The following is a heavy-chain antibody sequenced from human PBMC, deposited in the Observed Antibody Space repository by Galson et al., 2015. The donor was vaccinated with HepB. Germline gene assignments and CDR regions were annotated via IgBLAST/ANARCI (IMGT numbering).Heavy chain of an antibody. CDR2: IIPIFGTA. Sequence: SVKVSCKASGGTFSSYAISWVRQAPGQGLEWMGGIIPIFGTANYAQKFQGRVTITADESTSTAYMELSSLRSEDTAVYYCARGTIFGVVTFYYSYGMDVWGQGTTVTVSS. V-gene: IGHV1-69*13. CDR1: GGTFSSYA. CDR3: ARGTIFGVVTFYYSYGMDV. J-gene: IGHJ6*02. D-gene: IGHD3-3*01.